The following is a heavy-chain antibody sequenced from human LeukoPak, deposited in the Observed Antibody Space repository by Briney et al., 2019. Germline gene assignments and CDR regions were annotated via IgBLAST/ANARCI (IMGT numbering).Heavy chain of an antibody. D-gene: IGHD2-21*01. CDR3: ARQVAVVEPTDPNWFDS. Sequence: SETLSLTCSVSGDSISSSNFYWAWMRQPPGKGLDGNGSIFYSGSTYYCPSLESRLTMALDTSTGHFSLRLTSVTAANTAIYYGARQVAVVEPTDPNWFDSWGQGTLVTVSS. V-gene: IGHV4-39*07. CDR1: GDSISSSNFY. J-gene: IGHJ5*01. CDR2: IFYSGST.